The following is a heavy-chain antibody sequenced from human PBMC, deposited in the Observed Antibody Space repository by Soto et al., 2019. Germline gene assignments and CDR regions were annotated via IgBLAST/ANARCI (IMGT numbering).Heavy chain of an antibody. CDR1: GYTFTNYY. Sequence: QVQLVQSGAEVKKPGASVKVSCKASGYTFTNYYIHWVRQAPGQGLEWMGIINPTSGSTNYAQKFQGRVTLTYDTSTTAVYMELSGLSSEDTAVLYCARDLAAGDHWGQGTRVTVSS. J-gene: IGHJ4*02. D-gene: IGHD6-13*01. CDR2: INPTSGST. V-gene: IGHV1-46*01. CDR3: ARDLAAGDH.